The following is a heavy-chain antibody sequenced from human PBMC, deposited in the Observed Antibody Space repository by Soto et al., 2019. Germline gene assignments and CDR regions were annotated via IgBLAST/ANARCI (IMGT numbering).Heavy chain of an antibody. CDR2: IRVRGGDT. J-gene: IGHJ4*02. Sequence: PWGSLRVPWLSSVLTFTSHAMSWLRHAPGNGLQWVSGIRVRGGDTSSADSVNGRFTLSIDNCKNMLYRQMNSLTAEDTALYYCAEHDFWTLYNTGLDCWGRGTMVSVSS. CDR1: VLTFTSHA. D-gene: IGHD3-3*01. CDR3: AEHDFWTLYNTGLDC. V-gene: IGHV3-23*01.